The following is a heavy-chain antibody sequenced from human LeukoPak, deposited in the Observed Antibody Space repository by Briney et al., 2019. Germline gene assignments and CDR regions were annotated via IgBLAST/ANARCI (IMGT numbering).Heavy chain of an antibody. D-gene: IGHD6-19*01. CDR2: IRSKAYGGTT. Sequence: GGSLRLSCTASGFTFGDYAMRWFRQAPGKGLEWVGFIRSKAYGGTTEYAASVKGRFTISRDDSKSIAYLQMNSLKSEDTAVYYCTRDLRYSTAWYFDYWGQGTLVTVSS. V-gene: IGHV3-49*03. J-gene: IGHJ4*02. CDR3: TRDLRYSTAWYFDY. CDR1: GFTFGDYA.